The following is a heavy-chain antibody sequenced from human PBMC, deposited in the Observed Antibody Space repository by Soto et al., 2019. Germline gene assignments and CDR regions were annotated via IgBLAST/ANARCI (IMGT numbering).Heavy chain of an antibody. CDR3: ASTYYNASSGPFDY. CDR2: IYYSGST. CDR1: GGSISSGNYY. J-gene: IGHJ4*02. Sequence: QVQLQESGPGLVKPSQTLSLTCTVSGGSISSGNYYWSWIRQHPGKVLEWIGYIYYSGSTYYNPPLTSPVTISVDTPETQISLMPITVTAADTAVYYGASTYYNASSGPFDYWGQGTLVSVSS. D-gene: IGHD3-22*01. V-gene: IGHV4-31*01.